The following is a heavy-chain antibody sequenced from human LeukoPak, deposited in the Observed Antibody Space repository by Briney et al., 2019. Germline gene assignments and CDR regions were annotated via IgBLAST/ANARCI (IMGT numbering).Heavy chain of an antibody. CDR2: ISAYNGNT. Sequence: ASVKVSCKASGYTFTSYGISWVRQAPGQGLEWMGWISAYNGNTNYAQKLQGRVTMTTDTSTSTAYVELRSLRSDDTAVYYCARSSGITMVREAFDYWGQGTLVTVSS. V-gene: IGHV1-18*01. J-gene: IGHJ4*02. CDR1: GYTFTSYG. D-gene: IGHD3-10*01. CDR3: ARSSGITMVREAFDY.